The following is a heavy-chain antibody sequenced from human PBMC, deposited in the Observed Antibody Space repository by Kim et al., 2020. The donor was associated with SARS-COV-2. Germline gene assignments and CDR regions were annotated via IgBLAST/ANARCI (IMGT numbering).Heavy chain of an antibody. CDR1: GFTFSSYA. CDR3: ARELTGGNQEGGITDYYGMDV. D-gene: IGHD1-26*01. CDR2: ISYDGSNK. Sequence: GGSLRLSCAASGFTFSSYAMHWVRQAPGKGLEWVAVISYDGSNKYYADSVKGRFTISRDNSKNTLYLQMNSLRAEDTAVYYCARELTGGNQEGGITDYYGMDVWGQGTTVTVSS. J-gene: IGHJ6*02. V-gene: IGHV3-30*04.